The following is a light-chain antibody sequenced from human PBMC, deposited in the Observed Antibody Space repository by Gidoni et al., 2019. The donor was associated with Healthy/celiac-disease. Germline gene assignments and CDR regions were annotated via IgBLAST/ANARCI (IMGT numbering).Light chain of an antibody. CDR1: QRVSSSY. CDR2: GAS. CDR3: QQYGSSPAT. V-gene: IGKV3-20*01. J-gene: IGKJ1*01. Sequence: EILFTQSPGTLSLSPGERATLSCSASQRVSSSYLAWYQQKPGQAPRLLIYGASSRATGIPDRFSGSGSGTDFTLTISRLEPEDFAVYYCQQYGSSPATFGQGTKVEIK.